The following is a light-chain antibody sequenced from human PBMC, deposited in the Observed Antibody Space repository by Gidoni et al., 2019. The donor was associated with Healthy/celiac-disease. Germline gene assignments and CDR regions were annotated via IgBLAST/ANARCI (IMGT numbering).Light chain of an antibody. CDR3: QQRSNWPGVT. V-gene: IGKV3-11*01. J-gene: IGKJ3*01. CDR2: DAS. Sequence: EIVLPQSPATLSLSPGERATLSCRASQSVSSYLAWYQQKPGQAPRLLIVDASNSATGIPASSSGSVSGTACTLPIISREPVDFAVYYFQQRSNWPGVTFGPGTKVEIK. CDR1: QSVSSY.